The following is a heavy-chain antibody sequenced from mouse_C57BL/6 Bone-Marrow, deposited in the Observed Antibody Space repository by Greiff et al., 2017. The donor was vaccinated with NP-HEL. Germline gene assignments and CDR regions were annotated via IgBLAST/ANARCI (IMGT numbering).Heavy chain of an antibody. V-gene: IGHV1-15*01. Sequence: VKLQESGAELVRPGASVTLSCKASGYTFTDYEMHWVKQTPVHGLEWIGAIDPETGGTAYNQKFKGKAILTADKSSSTAYMELRSLTSEDSAVYYCTRRGYDGPSDYWGQGTTLTVSS. J-gene: IGHJ2*01. CDR1: GYTFTDYE. CDR2: IDPETGGT. CDR3: TRRGYDGPSDY. D-gene: IGHD2-3*01.